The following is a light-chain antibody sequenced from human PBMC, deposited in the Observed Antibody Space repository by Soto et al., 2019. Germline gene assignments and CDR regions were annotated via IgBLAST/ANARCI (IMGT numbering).Light chain of an antibody. J-gene: IGKJ4*01. CDR2: LGS. CDR3: IQALQTPLT. CDR1: QSLLHSDGYNY. V-gene: IGKV2-28*01. Sequence: DVVMTQSPLSLPVTPGEPASISCRSSQSLLHSDGYNYLDWFLQRPGQSPQVLIYLGSNRAPGVVARCSSSGSGTDFTLKISRVEAEDVGVYYCIQALQTPLTFGGGTKVAIK.